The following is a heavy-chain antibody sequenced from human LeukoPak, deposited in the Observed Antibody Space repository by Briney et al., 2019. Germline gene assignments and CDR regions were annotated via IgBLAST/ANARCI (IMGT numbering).Heavy chain of an antibody. J-gene: IGHJ3*02. CDR2: INPNSGGT. CDR1: GYTFTGYY. V-gene: IGHV1-2*02. CDR3: ARDHGYCSSTNCYNAFDI. D-gene: IGHD2-2*02. Sequence: GASVKVSCKASGYTFTGYYMHWVRQAPGQGLEWMGWINPNSGGTNYAQKFQGRVTMTRDTSISTAYMELSRLRSDDTAVYYCARDHGYCSSTNCYNAFDIWGQGTMVTVSS.